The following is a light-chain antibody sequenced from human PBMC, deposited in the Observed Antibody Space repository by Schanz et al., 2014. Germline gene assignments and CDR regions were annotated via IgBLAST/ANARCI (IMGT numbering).Light chain of an antibody. CDR2: GAS. J-gene: IGKJ1*01. CDR1: QSVRSY. CDR3: QQYNNWPPKT. V-gene: IGKV3-15*01. Sequence: EIVMTQSPATLSVSLGERATLSCRASQSVRSYLAWYQQKPGQAPRLLIYGASTRATGIPARFSGSGSGTEFTLSISSLQSEDFAVYYCQQYNNWPPKTFGQGTKVEIK.